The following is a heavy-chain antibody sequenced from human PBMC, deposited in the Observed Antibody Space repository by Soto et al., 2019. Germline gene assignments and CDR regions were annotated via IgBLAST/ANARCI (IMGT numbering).Heavy chain of an antibody. CDR3: ARGFGSWAFYYYYYYMDV. D-gene: IGHD6-13*01. V-gene: IGHV3-7*04. J-gene: IGHJ6*03. Sequence: GGSLRLSCAASGFTFSSYWMSWVRQAPGKGLEWVANIKQDGSEKYYVDSVKGRFTISRDNAKNSLYLQMNSLRAEDTAVYYCARGFGSWAFYYYYYYMDVWGKGTTVTVSS. CDR1: GFTFSSYW. CDR2: IKQDGSEK.